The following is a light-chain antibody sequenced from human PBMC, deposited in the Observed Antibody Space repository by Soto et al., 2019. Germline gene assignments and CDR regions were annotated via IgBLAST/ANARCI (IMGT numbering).Light chain of an antibody. CDR2: LNSDGSH. CDR3: QTWGTGIQV. Sequence: VLTQSPSASASLGASVKLTCTLSSGHSSYAIAWHQQQPEKGPRYLMKLNSDGSHSKGDGIPDRFSGSSSGAERYLTISSLQSEDEADYYCQTWGTGIQVFGTGTKV. CDR1: SGHSSYA. J-gene: IGLJ1*01. V-gene: IGLV4-69*01.